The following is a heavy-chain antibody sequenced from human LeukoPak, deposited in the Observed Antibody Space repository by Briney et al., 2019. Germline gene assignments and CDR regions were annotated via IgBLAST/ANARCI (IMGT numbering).Heavy chain of an antibody. D-gene: IGHD3-22*01. CDR3: AREDKRRITMMVVVTPLFDY. J-gene: IGHJ4*02. Sequence: GASVKVSCKASGYTFTSYYIHWVRQAPGQGLEWMGWINPNSGGTNYAQKFQGRVTMTRDTSISTAYMELSRLRSDDTAVYYCAREDKRRITMMVVVTPLFDYWGQGTLVTVSS. V-gene: IGHV1-2*02. CDR1: GYTFTSYY. CDR2: INPNSGGT.